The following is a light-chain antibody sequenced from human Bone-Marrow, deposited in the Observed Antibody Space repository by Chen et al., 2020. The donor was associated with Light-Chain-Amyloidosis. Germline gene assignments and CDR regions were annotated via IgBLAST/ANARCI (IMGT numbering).Light chain of an antibody. J-gene: IGLJ3*02. CDR1: NIGSTS. CDR2: DVS. V-gene: IGLV3-21*02. CDR3: QVWDRSSDRPV. Sequence: SYVLTQPSSVSVAPGQTATIACGGNNIGSTSVHWYQQTPGPAPLLVVYDVSDRPSGIPERLSGSNAGNTATLTSSRVEAGDEADYYCQVWDRSSDRPVFGGGTKLTVL.